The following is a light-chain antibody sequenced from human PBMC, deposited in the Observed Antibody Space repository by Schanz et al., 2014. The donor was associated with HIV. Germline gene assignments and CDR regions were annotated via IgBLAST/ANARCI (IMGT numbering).Light chain of an antibody. CDR1: SSDIG. V-gene: IGLV2-14*03. CDR2: DVT. Sequence: QSALTQPPSASGSPGQSVAISCTGASSDIGVSWYQQYPGNAPRLIIYDVTSRPSGVSARFSASKTGETASLTISGLQSEDEADYYCSSYANTDTVLFGGGTKLTVL. CDR3: SSYANTDTVL. J-gene: IGLJ2*01.